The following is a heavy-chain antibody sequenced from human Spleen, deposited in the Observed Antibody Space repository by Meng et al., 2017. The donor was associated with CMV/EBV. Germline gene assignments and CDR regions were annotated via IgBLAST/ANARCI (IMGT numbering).Heavy chain of an antibody. J-gene: IGHJ4*02. CDR1: GFSFSSYD. Sequence: ESLKISCAASGFSFSSYDMSWVRQAPGKGLEWVSAISGSGGGTYYADSVKGRFTISRDNSKNTLYLQMNSLRAEDTAVYYCAKGLTSGSYYMYSWGQGTLVTVSS. D-gene: IGHD3-10*01. CDR2: ISGSGGGT. CDR3: AKGLTSGSYYMYS. V-gene: IGHV3-23*01.